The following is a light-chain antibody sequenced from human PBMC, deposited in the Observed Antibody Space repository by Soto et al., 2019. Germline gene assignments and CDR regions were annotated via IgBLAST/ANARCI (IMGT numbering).Light chain of an antibody. CDR1: QSVSNNY. V-gene: IGKV3-20*01. J-gene: IGKJ5*01. CDR2: GAS. CDR3: QQYGSSPT. Sequence: EIVLTQSPGTLSLSPGGRATFSCRASQSVSNNYLAWYQQKPGQAPRRLIYGASSRATGIPDRFSGSGSGTDFTLTISRLEPEDFAVYYCQQYGSSPTFGEGTRLEIK.